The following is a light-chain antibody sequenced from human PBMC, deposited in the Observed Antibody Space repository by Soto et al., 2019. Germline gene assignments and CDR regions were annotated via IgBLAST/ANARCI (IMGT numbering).Light chain of an antibody. Sequence: QSVLTHPPSVSGAPGQRVTISCTGSGSNIGAGYDVHWYQLLPGTAPKLLIYDNINRPSGVPDRFSGSKSGTSASLAITGLQAEDEADYYCQSYDSSLSAPYVFGTGTKVTVL. CDR1: GSNIGAGYD. CDR2: DNI. V-gene: IGLV1-40*01. CDR3: QSYDSSLSAPYV. J-gene: IGLJ1*01.